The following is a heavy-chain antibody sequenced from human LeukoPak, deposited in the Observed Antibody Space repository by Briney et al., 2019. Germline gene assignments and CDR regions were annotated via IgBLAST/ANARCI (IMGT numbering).Heavy chain of an antibody. Sequence: SETLSLTCTVSGGSVSSGSYYWSWIRQPPGKGLEWIGYIYYSGSTNYNPSLKSRVTISVDTSKNQFSLKLSSVTAADTAVYYCARGTPAGYRSGGSCYSVDYWGQGTLVTVSS. V-gene: IGHV4-61*01. D-gene: IGHD2-15*01. CDR3: ARGTPAGYRSGGSCYSVDY. J-gene: IGHJ4*02. CDR2: IYYSGST. CDR1: GGSVSSGSYY.